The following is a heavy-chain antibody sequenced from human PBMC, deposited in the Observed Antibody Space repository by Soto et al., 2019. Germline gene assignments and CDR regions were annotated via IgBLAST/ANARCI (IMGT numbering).Heavy chain of an antibody. CDR1: GYIFTNYG. D-gene: IGHD2-8*01. V-gene: IGHV1-18*01. CDR3: ARGDCTNGVCYVNYYYGMDV. CDR2: ISPYNGNT. J-gene: IGHJ6*02. Sequence: QVQLVQSGAEVKRPGASVKVSCRASGYIFTNYGVGWVRQAPGQGLEWMGWISPYNGNTNYAQNLQGRVTLTTDTSTRTAFMELRSLKSDDTAVYYCARGDCTNGVCYVNYYYGMDVWGQGTTVTDSS.